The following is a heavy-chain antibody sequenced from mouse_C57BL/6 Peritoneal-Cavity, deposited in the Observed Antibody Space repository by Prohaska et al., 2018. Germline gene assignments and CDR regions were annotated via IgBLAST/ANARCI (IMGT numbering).Heavy chain of an antibody. D-gene: IGHD2-4*01. J-gene: IGHJ1*03. CDR3: ARGYDYDDGADWYFDV. V-gene: IGHV1-22*01. CDR2: INPNNGGT. Sequence: HGKSLEWIGYINPNNGGTSYNQKFKSKATLTVNKSSSTAYMELRSLTSEDSAVYYCARGYDYDDGADWYFDVWGTGTTVTVSS.